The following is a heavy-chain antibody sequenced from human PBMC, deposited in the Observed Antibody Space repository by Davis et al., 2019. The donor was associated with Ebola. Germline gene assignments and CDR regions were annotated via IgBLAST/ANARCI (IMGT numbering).Heavy chain of an antibody. Sequence: GGSLRPSCPAPGFTSSSYGMHWVRQAPGKGLEWAALISYDGSNNYYADSVKGRFTIPRDNSKNTLYLQMNSLRAEDTAVYYCAKVGQQLDYYCDYWGQGTLVTVSS. CDR2: ISYDGSNN. J-gene: IGHJ4*02. D-gene: IGHD6-13*01. CDR3: AKVGQQLDYYCDY. CDR1: GFTSSSYG. V-gene: IGHV3-30*18.